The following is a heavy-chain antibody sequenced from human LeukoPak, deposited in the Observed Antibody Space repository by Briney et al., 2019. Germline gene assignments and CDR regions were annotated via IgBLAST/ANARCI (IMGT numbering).Heavy chain of an antibody. V-gene: IGHV3-48*01. CDR3: ARDGGRGYAIDY. J-gene: IGHJ4*02. Sequence: GGSLRLSCAASEFSLSNYPMDWVRQAPGKGLEWVSYINAGSRAISYADSVRGRFTVSRDNAQNSLYLQMNSLRAEDSAIYYCARDGGRGYAIDYWGQGILVTVSS. CDR1: EFSLSNYP. D-gene: IGHD6-25*01. CDR2: INAGSRAI.